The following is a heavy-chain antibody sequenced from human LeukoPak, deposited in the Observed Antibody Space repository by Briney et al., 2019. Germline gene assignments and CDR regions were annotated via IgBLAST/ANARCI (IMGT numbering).Heavy chain of an antibody. CDR2: ISSSSSYI. V-gene: IGHV3-21*01. Sequence: GGSLRFPCAASGFTFSSYSMNWVRQAPGKGLEWVSSISSSSSYIYYADSVKGRFTISRDNAKNSLYLQMNSLRAEDTAVYYCARVGLRDSSGYPLDYWGQRALVTVSS. J-gene: IGHJ4*02. CDR3: ARVGLRDSSGYPLDY. D-gene: IGHD3-22*01. CDR1: GFTFSSYS.